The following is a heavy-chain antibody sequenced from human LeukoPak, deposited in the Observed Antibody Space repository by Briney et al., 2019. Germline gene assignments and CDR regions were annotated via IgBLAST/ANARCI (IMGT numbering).Heavy chain of an antibody. CDR3: VKGVVPAAVGADAFDI. V-gene: IGHV3-30*18. D-gene: IGHD2-2*01. Sequence: GRSLRLSCAVAGFTFSDFGMHWVRQAPGKGLEWVSIISYDGSDEYYADSVKGRFAMSRDFFENTLYLQMNSLRAEDTAVYYCVKGVVPAAVGADAFDIWGQGTMVTVSS. CDR2: ISYDGSDE. CDR1: GFTFSDFG. J-gene: IGHJ3*02.